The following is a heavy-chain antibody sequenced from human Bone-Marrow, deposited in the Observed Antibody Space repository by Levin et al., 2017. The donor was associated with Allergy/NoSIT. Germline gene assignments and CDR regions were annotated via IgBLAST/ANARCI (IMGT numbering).Heavy chain of an antibody. V-gene: IGHV3-15*01. Sequence: GESLKISCAASGFTFSNAWMSWVRQAPGKGLEWVGRIKSKTDGGTTDYAAPVKGRFTISRDDSKNTLYLQMNSLKTEDTAVYYCTTELVKVGATQTRDYWGQGTLVTVSS. CDR1: GFTFSNAW. CDR3: TTELVKVGATQTRDY. CDR2: IKSKTDGGTT. J-gene: IGHJ4*02. D-gene: IGHD1-26*01.